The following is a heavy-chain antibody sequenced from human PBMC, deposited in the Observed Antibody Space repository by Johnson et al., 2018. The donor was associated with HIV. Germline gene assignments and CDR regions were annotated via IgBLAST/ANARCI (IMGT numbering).Heavy chain of an antibody. CDR3: AKGMYYYDSSGYYLDAFDI. D-gene: IGHD3-22*01. Sequence: VQLVESGGGLVQPGGSVRLSCAASGFTLSSYWMSWVRQAPEKGLEWVANIKQDGSEKYYVDSVKGRFTISRENAKNSVYLQMNSLRAEDTAVYYCAKGMYYYDSSGYYLDAFDIWGQGTMVTVSS. V-gene: IGHV3-7*03. J-gene: IGHJ3*02. CDR2: IKQDGSEK. CDR1: GFTLSSYW.